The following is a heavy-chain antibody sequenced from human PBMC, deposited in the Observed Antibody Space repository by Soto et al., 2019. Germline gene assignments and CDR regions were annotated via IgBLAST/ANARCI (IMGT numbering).Heavy chain of an antibody. V-gene: IGHV3-23*01. CDR1: GFTFRSYA. CDR2: ISGSGGST. CDR3: AKDLGWYSSQRN. Sequence: PGGSQRLSCAASGFTFRSYAMSWVRQAPGKGLEWVSAISGSGGSTYYADSVKGRFTISRDNSKNTLYLQMNSLRAEDTAVYYCAKDLGWYSSQRNWGQGTLVTVSS. D-gene: IGHD6-19*01. J-gene: IGHJ4*02.